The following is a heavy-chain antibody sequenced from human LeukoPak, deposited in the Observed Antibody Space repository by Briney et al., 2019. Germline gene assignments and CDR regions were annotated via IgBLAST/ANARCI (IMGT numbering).Heavy chain of an antibody. CDR1: GFTFSSYV. Sequence: GSLRLSCAASGFTFSSYVMSWVRQAPGRGLDWVSVISVGGDSTFHADSVKGRFTISRDNSKNTVYMEMNSLRVEDTAVYYCAKGGLRSDWFDSWGQGTLVTVSS. J-gene: IGHJ5*01. V-gene: IGHV3-23*01. CDR3: AKGGLRSDWFDS. D-gene: IGHD4-17*01. CDR2: ISVGGDST.